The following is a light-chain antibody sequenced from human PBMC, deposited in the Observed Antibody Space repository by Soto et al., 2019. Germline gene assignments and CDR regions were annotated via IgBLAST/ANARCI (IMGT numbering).Light chain of an antibody. CDR3: QQYGSSQYT. CDR2: GAS. V-gene: IGKV3-20*01. J-gene: IGKJ2*01. Sequence: EIVLTQSPGTLSLSPGERATLSCRASQSVSSSYLAWYQQKSGQALRLLIYGASSRATGIPDRFSGSGSGTDFTLTISRLEPEDFAVYYCQQYGSSQYTFGQGTKLEIK. CDR1: QSVSSSY.